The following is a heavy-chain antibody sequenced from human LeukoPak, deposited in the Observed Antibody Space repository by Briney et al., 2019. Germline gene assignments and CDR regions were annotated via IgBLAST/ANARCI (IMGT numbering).Heavy chain of an antibody. J-gene: IGHJ4*02. CDR1: VYTFTSYG. Sequence: ASLKVSFTTSVYTFTSYGISWVRHAPGQGVERMGWFSAYNGNTNYAQKLQDRVTMTTDTSTSTAYMELRSLRSDDTAVYYCARAGIAAGLYYFDYWGQGTLVTVSS. CDR2: FSAYNGNT. D-gene: IGHD6-13*01. CDR3: ARAGIAAGLYYFDY. V-gene: IGHV1-18*01.